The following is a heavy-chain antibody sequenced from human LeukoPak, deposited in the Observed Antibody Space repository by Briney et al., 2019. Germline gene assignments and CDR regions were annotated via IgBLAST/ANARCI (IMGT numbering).Heavy chain of an antibody. CDR1: GYTFAIFG. CDR3: ARDRNHAFDF. CDR2: ISANIGNT. Sequence: GASVKVSCKASGYTFAIFGIKWLRQGPGQGLDFIRWISANIGNTDYAQRLQGRVTMTTDTSMTTAYMELRSLRSDDKAVYYCARDRNHAFDFWGQGIMVTISS. V-gene: IGHV1-18*01. J-gene: IGHJ3*01.